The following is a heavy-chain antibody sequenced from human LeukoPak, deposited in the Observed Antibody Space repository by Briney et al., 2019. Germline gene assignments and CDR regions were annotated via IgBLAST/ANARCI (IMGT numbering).Heavy chain of an antibody. J-gene: IGHJ4*02. CDR1: GASISSGRYY. CDR3: ARGGSGYTLFDY. V-gene: IGHV4-61*02. CDR2: IYTSGST. D-gene: IGHD3-22*01. Sequence: PSETLSLTCNVSGASISSGRYYWSWIRQPAGEGLEWIGRIYTSGSTNYNPSLKSRVTMSVDTSKNQFSLKLSSVTAADTAVYYCARGGSGYTLFDYWGQGTLVTVSS.